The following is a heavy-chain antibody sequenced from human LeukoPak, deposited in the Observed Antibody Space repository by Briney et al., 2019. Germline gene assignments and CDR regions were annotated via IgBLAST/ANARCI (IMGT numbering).Heavy chain of an antibody. D-gene: IGHD6-13*01. Sequence: SETLSLTCAVYGGSFSGYYWSWIRQPPGKGLEWIGEINHSGSPNYNPSLKSRVTISVDTSKNQFSLKLSSVTAADTAVYRCARGPRRAAAAPEYWGQGTLVTVSS. J-gene: IGHJ4*02. CDR2: INHSGSP. V-gene: IGHV4-34*01. CDR1: GGSFSGYY. CDR3: ARGPRRAAAAPEY.